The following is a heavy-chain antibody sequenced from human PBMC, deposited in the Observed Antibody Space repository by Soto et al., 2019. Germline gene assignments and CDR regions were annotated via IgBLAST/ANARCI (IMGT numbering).Heavy chain of an antibody. CDR1: GFTVSSKF. CDR2: IYSGGST. D-gene: IGHD4-17*01. Sequence: EVQLVESGGGLVQPGGSLRLSCAASGFTVSSKFMSWVRQAPGKGLEWVSVIYSGGSTHHADSVKGRFTISRDNSKNTLYLQMNSLRAEDTAVYYCARIDYGDAYWGQGTLVTVSS. CDR3: ARIDYGDAY. J-gene: IGHJ4*02. V-gene: IGHV3-66*01.